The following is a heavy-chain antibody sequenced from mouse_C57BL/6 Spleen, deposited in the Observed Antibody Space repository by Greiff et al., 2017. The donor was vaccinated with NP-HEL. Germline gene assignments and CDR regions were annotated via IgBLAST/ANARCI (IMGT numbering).Heavy chain of an antibody. D-gene: IGHD2-4*01. CDR3: ARNGYDYDGPWFAY. CDR1: GFSLTSYG. Sequence: VKLMESGPGLVQPSQSLSITCTVSGFSLTSYGVHWVRQSPGKGLEWLGVIWSGGSTDYHAAFISRLSISKDNSKSQVFFKMNSLQADDTAIYYCARNGYDYDGPWFAYWGQGTLVTVSA. CDR2: IWSGGST. V-gene: IGHV2-2*01. J-gene: IGHJ3*01.